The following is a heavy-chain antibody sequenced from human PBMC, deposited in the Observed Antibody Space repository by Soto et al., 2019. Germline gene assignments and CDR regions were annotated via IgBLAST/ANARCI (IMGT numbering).Heavy chain of an antibody. V-gene: IGHV4-39*07. CDR3: ARMYSSGSGWFHP. CDR2: FYSSGSI. CDR1: GYAITAGGYY. J-gene: IGHJ5*02. Sequence: SETLSLTCFVSGYAITAGGYYWGWIRHHPGKGLEWIGSFYSSGSIIYNPSLRSRVSISGDTSSNQFSMSLTSVTAADTARYYCARMYSSGSGWFHPWGQGTLVTVSS. D-gene: IGHD6-19*01.